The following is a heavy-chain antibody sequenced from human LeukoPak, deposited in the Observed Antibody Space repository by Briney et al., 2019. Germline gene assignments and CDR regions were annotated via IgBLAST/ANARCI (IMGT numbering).Heavy chain of an antibody. CDR2: IYYSGST. Sequence: SETLSLTCTVSGGSISSSSYYWGWIRQPPGKGLEWIGSIYYSGSTYYNPSLKSRVTISVDTSKNQFSLKLSSVTAADTAVYYCAREGYCSNTSCWDLDNNWFDPWGQGTLVTVSS. D-gene: IGHD2-2*01. CDR1: GGSISSSSYY. J-gene: IGHJ5*02. CDR3: AREGYCSNTSCWDLDNNWFDP. V-gene: IGHV4-39*07.